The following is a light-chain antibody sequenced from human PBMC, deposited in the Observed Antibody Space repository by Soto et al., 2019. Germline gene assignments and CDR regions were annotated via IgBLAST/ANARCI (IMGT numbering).Light chain of an antibody. Sequence: DIQMTQSPSTLSASVGDTVTITCRASQSISTSLAWYQQKPGKAPNLLISGASTLEEGVPSRFRGSGSGTEFTITITSLQTDDFATYYCQQYITYSTFGQGTRVEIE. J-gene: IGKJ1*01. CDR3: QQYITYST. CDR1: QSISTS. CDR2: GAS. V-gene: IGKV1-5*01.